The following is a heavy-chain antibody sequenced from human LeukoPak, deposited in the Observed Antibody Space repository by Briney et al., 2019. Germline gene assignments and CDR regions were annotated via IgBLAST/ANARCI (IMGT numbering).Heavy chain of an antibody. D-gene: IGHD6-13*01. J-gene: IGHJ6*02. V-gene: IGHV3-11*01. CDR1: GFTFSDYY. CDR3: ARDPGYSSSWPAGDGVDV. CDR2: ISSSGSTI. Sequence: PGGSLRLSCAASGFTFSDYYMSWIRQAPGKGLEWVSYISSSGSTIYYADSVKGRFTISRDNAKNSLYLQMNSLRAEDTAVYYCARDPGYSSSWPAGDGVDVWGQGTTVTVSS.